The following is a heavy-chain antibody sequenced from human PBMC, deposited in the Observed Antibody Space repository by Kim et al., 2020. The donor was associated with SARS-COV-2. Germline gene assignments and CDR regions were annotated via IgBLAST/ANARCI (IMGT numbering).Heavy chain of an antibody. Sequence: GGSLRLSCTTSGFSFGDYAMSWVRQAPGKGLEWVGFIRSKAYGATTEYTASVKGRFTLSRDDSKSIAYLQMNSLKTEDTAVYYCTRGGYSSGYRPNWFDP. D-gene: IGHD6-19*01. CDR3: TRGGYSSGYRPNWFDP. J-gene: IGHJ5*02. V-gene: IGHV3-49*04. CDR2: IRSKAYGATT. CDR1: GFSFGDYA.